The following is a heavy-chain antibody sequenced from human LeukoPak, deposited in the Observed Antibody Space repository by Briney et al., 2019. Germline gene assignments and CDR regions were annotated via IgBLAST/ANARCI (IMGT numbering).Heavy chain of an antibody. CDR3: ARGFGITGTTVDY. V-gene: IGHV4-34*01. D-gene: IGHD1-7*01. CDR2: INHSGST. J-gene: IGHJ4*02. CDR1: GGSFSGYY. Sequence: SETLSLTXAVYGGSFSGYYWSWIRQPPGKGLEWIGEINHSGSTNYNPSLKSRVTISVDTSKKQFSLTLSSVTAADTAVYYCARGFGITGTTVDYWGQGTLVTVSS.